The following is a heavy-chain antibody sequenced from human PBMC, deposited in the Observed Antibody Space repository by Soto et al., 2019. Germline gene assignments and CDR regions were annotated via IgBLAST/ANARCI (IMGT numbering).Heavy chain of an antibody. J-gene: IGHJ4*02. Sequence: SETLSLTCAVSGYSISSGSYWAWIRQPPGKGLEWLGSIYHTGNTYYNPSLESRVTISADTSKNQFSLKVNSVSAADTAVYYCARETAAGRRGYFDYWGQGTLVTVSS. CDR3: ARETAAGRRGYFDY. CDR1: GYSISSGSY. V-gene: IGHV4-38-2*02. D-gene: IGHD6-13*01. CDR2: IYHTGNT.